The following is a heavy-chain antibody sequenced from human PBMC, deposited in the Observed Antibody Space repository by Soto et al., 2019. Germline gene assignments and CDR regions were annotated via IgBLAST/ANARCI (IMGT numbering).Heavy chain of an antibody. D-gene: IGHD6-13*01. CDR1: GGSISSYY. V-gene: IGHV4-59*01. J-gene: IGHJ5*02. Sequence: PSETLSLTCTVSGGSISSYYWSWIRQPPGKGLEWIGYIYYSGSTNYNPSLNSRVTISVDTSKNQFSLKLSSVTAADTAVYYCARSIAAAGTVRWFDPWGQGTLVTVSS. CDR2: IYYSGST. CDR3: ARSIAAAGTVRWFDP.